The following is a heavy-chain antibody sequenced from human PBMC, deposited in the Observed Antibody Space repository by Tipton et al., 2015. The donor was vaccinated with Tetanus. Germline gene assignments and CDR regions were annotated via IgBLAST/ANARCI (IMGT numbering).Heavy chain of an antibody. Sequence: TLSLTCTVSGGSISSPSYYWGWIRQPPGKGLEWIGSVYYSGTTYYNPSLRNRLTVSRDTSKNQFSLNLKSVTAADTAVYYCVRHLTYTYTSRYFDYWGLGTLVTVSS. CDR1: GGSISSPSYY. D-gene: IGHD5-18*01. CDR3: VRHLTYTYTSRYFDY. CDR2: VYYSGTT. J-gene: IGHJ4*02. V-gene: IGHV4-39*01.